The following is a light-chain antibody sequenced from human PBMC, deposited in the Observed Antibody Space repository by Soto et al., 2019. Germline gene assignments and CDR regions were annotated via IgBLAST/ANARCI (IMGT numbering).Light chain of an antibody. Sequence: PGETAPLSGMASRSVTDYLAWYQQKPGQAPRLLIYDASNRATGIPARFSGSGSGTDFTLTISSLEPEDFAVYYCQLRAFWPWTFGQGTKVDIK. CDR1: RSVTDY. J-gene: IGKJ1*01. CDR2: DAS. CDR3: QLRAFWPWT. V-gene: IGKV3-11*01.